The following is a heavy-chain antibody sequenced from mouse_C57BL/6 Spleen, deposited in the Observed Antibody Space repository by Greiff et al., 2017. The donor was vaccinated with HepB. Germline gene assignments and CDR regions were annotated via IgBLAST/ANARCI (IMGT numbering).Heavy chain of an antibody. CDR3: ARSNDDWYFDV. CDR2: IYPGDGDT. Sequence: VQRVESGPELVKPGASVKISCKASGYAFSSSWMNWVKQRPGKGLEWIGRIYPGDGDTNYNGKFKGKATLTADKSSGTAYMQLSSLTSEDSAVYFCARSNDDWYFDVWGTGTTVTVSS. J-gene: IGHJ1*03. D-gene: IGHD2-3*01. CDR1: GYAFSSSW. V-gene: IGHV1-82*01.